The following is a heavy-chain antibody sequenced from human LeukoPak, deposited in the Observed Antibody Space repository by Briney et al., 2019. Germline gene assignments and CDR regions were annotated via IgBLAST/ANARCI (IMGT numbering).Heavy chain of an antibody. D-gene: IGHD3-16*01. J-gene: IGHJ4*02. V-gene: IGHV4-39*07. CDR1: GGSISSSNYF. CDR3: ARVTDENGYYFDY. CDR2: FYYSGST. Sequence: PSETLSLTCTVSGGSISSSNYFWGWIRQPPGKGLEWIGTFYYSGSTYYNPSLKSRVTISVDTSKNQFSLKLSSVTAADTAVYYCARVTDENGYYFDYWGQGTLVTVSS.